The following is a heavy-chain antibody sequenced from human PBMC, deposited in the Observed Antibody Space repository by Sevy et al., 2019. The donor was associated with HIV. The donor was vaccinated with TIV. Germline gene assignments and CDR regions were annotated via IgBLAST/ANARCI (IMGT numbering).Heavy chain of an antibody. V-gene: IGHV1-69*13. J-gene: IGHJ4*02. CDR1: GGTFSSYA. CDR2: IIPIFGTA. D-gene: IGHD3-10*01. CDR3: AREYGSGTYFDY. Sequence: SVKVSCKASGGTFSSYAISWVRQAPGQGLEWMGGIIPIFGTANYAQKFQGRVTITADASTSTAYMELSSLRSEDTAVYYCAREYGSGTYFDYWGQGTLVTVSS.